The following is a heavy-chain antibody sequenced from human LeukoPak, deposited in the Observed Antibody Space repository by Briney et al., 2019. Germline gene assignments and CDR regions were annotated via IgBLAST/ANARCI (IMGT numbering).Heavy chain of an antibody. CDR3: ARESGSGSYYPFDY. D-gene: IGHD3-10*01. CDR2: ISAYNGDT. CDR1: GYTFTYFA. V-gene: IGHV1-18*01. Sequence: GASVKVSCKASGYTFTYFAISWVRQAPGQGVEWMGWISAYNGDTNYAQNLQGRVTMTADTSTSTAYMELRSLRSDDTALYYWARESGSGSYYPFDYWGQGTLVTVSS. J-gene: IGHJ4*02.